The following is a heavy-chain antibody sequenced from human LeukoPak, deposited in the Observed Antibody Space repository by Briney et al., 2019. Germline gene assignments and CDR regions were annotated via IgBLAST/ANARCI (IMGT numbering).Heavy chain of an antibody. CDR3: ARAPLGYCSGGSCPFDY. J-gene: IGHJ4*02. V-gene: IGHV1-69*01. D-gene: IGHD2-15*01. Sequence: SGRVSYKASGGTFSSYAISWVRQAPGQGLEGMGGIIPIFGTANYAQKFQGRVTIPADESTSTAYMELSSLRSEDTAVYYCARAPLGYCSGGSCPFDYWGQGTLVTVSS. CDR1: GGTFSSYA. CDR2: IIPIFGTA.